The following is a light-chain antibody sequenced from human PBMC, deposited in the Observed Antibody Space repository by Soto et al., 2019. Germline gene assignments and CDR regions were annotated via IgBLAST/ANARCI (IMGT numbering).Light chain of an antibody. V-gene: IGKV1-5*01. Sequence: DIQMTQSPSTLSASVGDRVTITCRASQSISSWLAWYQQKPGKAPKLLIYDASSLESGVPSRFSGSGSGTEFTITISRLQPDDFATYYCQQYNSYCTFGQGTKVEIK. CDR1: QSISSW. CDR2: DAS. CDR3: QQYNSYCT. J-gene: IGKJ1*01.